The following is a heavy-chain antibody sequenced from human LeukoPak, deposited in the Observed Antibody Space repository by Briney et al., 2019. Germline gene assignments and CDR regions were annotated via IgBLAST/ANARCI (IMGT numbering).Heavy chain of an antibody. CDR3: ARSRIVEPSGYMDV. Sequence: GGSLRLSCVASGITFSGYWMSWVRQAPGKGLEWVANIKQDESEKYYVASVKGRFTISRHNAKHSLYLQMNSLRAEDTAVYYCARSRIVEPSGYMDVWGRGTTVSVSS. D-gene: IGHD1-26*01. J-gene: IGHJ6*03. V-gene: IGHV3-7*01. CDR2: IKQDESEK. CDR1: GITFSGYW.